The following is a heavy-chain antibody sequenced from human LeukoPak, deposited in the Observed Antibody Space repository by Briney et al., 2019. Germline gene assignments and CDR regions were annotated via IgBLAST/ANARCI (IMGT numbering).Heavy chain of an antibody. J-gene: IGHJ4*02. D-gene: IGHD3-3*01. CDR3: ARLTGPGTIFGVVKGYFDY. CDR2: IYPGDSDT. Sequence: GESLKISCKGSGYRFTNYWIAWVRQMPGKGLEWMGIIYPGDSDTSYSPSFQGQVTISADKSIGTAYLQWNSLKASDTAMYYCARLTGPGTIFGVVKGYFDYWGQGTLVTVSS. V-gene: IGHV5-51*01. CDR1: GYRFTNYW.